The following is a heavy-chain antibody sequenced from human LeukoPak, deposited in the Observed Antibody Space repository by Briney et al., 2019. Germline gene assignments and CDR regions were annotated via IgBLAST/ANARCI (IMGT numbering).Heavy chain of an antibody. Sequence: SVKVSCKASGGTFSSYAISWVRQAPGQGLEWMGGIIPIFGTANYPQKFQGRVTITADESTSTAYMELSSLRSEDTAVYYCAREVEVYRASFDPWGQGTLVTVSS. CDR1: GGTFSSYA. CDR3: AREVEVYRASFDP. D-gene: IGHD5-24*01. V-gene: IGHV1-69*13. J-gene: IGHJ5*02. CDR2: IIPIFGTA.